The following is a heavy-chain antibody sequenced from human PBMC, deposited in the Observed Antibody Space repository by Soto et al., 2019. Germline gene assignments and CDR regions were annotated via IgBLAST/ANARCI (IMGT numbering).Heavy chain of an antibody. D-gene: IGHD6-13*01. CDR3: ARTAGGRVRGALDI. CDR1: GFTFRSYG. J-gene: IGHJ3*02. CDR2: MSDDESKK. V-gene: IGHV3-30-3*01. Sequence: QEQLVESGGGVVQPGRSLRLSCVASGFTFRSYGMHWVSQAPGKGLEWVAVMSDDESKKYYADSVKGRFTISRDNSKNTLFLQMDTLISEDTAVYYCARTAGGRVRGALDIWGQGTMVTVSS.